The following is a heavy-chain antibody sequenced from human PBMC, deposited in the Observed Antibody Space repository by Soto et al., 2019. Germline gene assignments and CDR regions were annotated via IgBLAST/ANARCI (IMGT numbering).Heavy chain of an antibody. CDR1: GYTFTSYD. Sequence: QVQLVQSGAEVKKPGPSVKVSCKASGYTFTSYDISWVRQAPGQGLEWMGWMNPNSGTTAYAQKFHGRVTRTRNTSITTAYMERSSLRSEDTAVYYCAGARLRYNWFDPWGQGTLVTVSS. J-gene: IGHJ5*02. D-gene: IGHD3-9*01. V-gene: IGHV1-8*01. CDR2: MNPNSGTT. CDR3: AGARLRYNWFDP.